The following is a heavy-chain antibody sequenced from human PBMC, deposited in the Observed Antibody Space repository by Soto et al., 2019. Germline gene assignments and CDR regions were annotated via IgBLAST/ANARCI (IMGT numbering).Heavy chain of an antibody. J-gene: IGHJ5*02. CDR3: ARLDEVLGYWDRKNWFDT. D-gene: IGHD2-15*01. CDR2: INPNSGGT. V-gene: IGHV1-2*02. CDR1: GYTFTGYY. Sequence: ASVKVSCKASGYTFTGYYMHWVRQAPGQGLEWMGWINPNSGGTNYAQKFQGRVTMTRDTSISTAYMELSRLRSDDTAVYYCARLDEVLGYWDRKNWFDTWGQGTLVTVSS.